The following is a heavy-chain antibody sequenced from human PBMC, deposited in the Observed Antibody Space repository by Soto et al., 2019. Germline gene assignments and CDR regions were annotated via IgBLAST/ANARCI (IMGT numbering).Heavy chain of an antibody. Sequence: GGSLRLSCAASGFTFSTYAMHWVRQAPGKGLEWVAVIWYDGTSKFYGDFVRGRFTISRDNSNNTLYLQLNSLRPDDTAVYYCARTPLTSDAFDIWGQGTTVTVSS. CDR2: IWYDGTSK. J-gene: IGHJ3*02. CDR3: ARTPLTSDAFDI. V-gene: IGHV3-33*01. D-gene: IGHD2-15*01. CDR1: GFTFSTYA.